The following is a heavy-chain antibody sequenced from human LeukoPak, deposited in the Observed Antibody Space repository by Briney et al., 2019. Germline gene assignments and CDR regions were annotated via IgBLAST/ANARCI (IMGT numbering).Heavy chain of an antibody. CDR2: IYTSGST. CDR1: GGSISSYY. V-gene: IGHV4-4*07. CDR3: ARGTGDYYGSGSYYSDAFDI. Sequence: PSETLSLTCTVSGGSISSYYWSWIRQPAGKGLEWIGRIYTSGSTNYNPSLKGRVTMSVDTSKNQFSLKLSSVTAADTAVYYCARGTGDYYGSGSYYSDAFDIWGQGTMVTVSS. D-gene: IGHD3-10*01. J-gene: IGHJ3*02.